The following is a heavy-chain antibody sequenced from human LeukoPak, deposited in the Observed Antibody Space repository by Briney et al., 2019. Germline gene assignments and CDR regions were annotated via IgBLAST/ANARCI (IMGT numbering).Heavy chain of an antibody. V-gene: IGHV3-9*01. J-gene: IGHJ4*02. Sequence: GGSLRLSCVTSGFTFERYVRHWMRLAPGKGLECVSSIHPNNGGVGYAASVKGRFAISRDNARNSLYLEMTSLRPEDTAVYYCVKGAPNGSVDFWGRGTLVTVSS. CDR3: VKGAPNGSVDF. CDR2: IHPNNGGV. D-gene: IGHD2-8*01. CDR1: GFTFERYV.